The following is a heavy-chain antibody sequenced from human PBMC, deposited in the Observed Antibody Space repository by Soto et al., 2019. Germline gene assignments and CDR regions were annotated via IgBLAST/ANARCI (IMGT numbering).Heavy chain of an antibody. D-gene: IGHD6-13*01. V-gene: IGHV5-51*01. Sequence: PGESLKISCKGSGYSFTSYWIGWVRQMPGKGLEWMGIIYPGGSNTRYSPSFQGQVTISADKSISTAYLQWSSLKASDTAMYYCARPYPSGSNRFDAFDIWGQGTMVTVSS. J-gene: IGHJ3*02. CDR2: IYPGGSNT. CDR3: ARPYPSGSNRFDAFDI. CDR1: GYSFTSYW.